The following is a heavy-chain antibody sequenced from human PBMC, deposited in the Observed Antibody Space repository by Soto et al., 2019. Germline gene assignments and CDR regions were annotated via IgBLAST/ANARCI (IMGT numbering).Heavy chain of an antibody. CDR2: TSDSGGFT. J-gene: IGHJ4*02. CDR3: ANALDN. V-gene: IGHV3-23*01. Sequence: PGGSLRLSCVASGFTFSNYAMSWVRQAPGKGLECISDTSDSGGFTYYADSVKGRFTISRDNSKDTLYLQMNSLRPEDTATYYCANALDNWGQGTLVTVSS. CDR1: GFTFSNYA.